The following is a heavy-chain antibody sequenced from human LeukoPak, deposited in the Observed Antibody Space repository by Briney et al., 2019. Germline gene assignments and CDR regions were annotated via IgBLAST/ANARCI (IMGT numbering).Heavy chain of an antibody. V-gene: IGHV3-20*04. CDR1: GFTFDDYG. D-gene: IGHD3-9*01. CDR3: ARWAPGGDTRDILTGYYYYYYMDV. Sequence: GGSLRLSCAASGFTFDDYGMSWVRQAPGKGLEWVSGINWNGGSTGYADSVKGRFTISRDNAKNSLYLQMNSLRAEDTALYYCARWAPGGDTRDILTGYYYYYYMDVWGKGTTVTVSS. CDR2: INWNGGST. J-gene: IGHJ6*03.